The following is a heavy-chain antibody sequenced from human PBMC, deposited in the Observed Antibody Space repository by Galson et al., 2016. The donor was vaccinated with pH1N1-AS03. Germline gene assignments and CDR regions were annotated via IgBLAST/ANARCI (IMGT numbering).Heavy chain of an antibody. CDR3: VTGNQNYFDY. CDR2: IWNDGSLK. D-gene: IGHD2-8*02. Sequence: SLRLSCAASGFTFRTFGMHWVRQAPGKGLAWVAVIWNDGSLKKYGDSVKGRFIISRDNSNNTVSLEMSSLRAEDTAVYYCVTGNQNYFDYWGQGTLVTVSS. J-gene: IGHJ4*02. V-gene: IGHV3-33*01. CDR1: GFTFRTFG.